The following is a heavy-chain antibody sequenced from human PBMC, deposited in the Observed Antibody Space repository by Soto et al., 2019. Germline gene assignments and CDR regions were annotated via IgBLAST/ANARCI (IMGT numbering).Heavy chain of an antibody. Sequence: GGPLRLSCTGSGFTFGFPFGDYAVTWVRQAPGKGLEWVGFIRSRAYRGTTEYAASVQGRFSISRNDSKSIAHLEMNSLKIEDTAVYYCARGLYCSRTTCHRGVGMDVWGQGTTVTVSS. CDR2: IRSRAYRGTT. D-gene: IGHD2-2*01. J-gene: IGHJ6*02. CDR3: ARGLYCSRTTCHRGVGMDV. V-gene: IGHV3-49*04. CDR1: GFTFGFPFGDYA.